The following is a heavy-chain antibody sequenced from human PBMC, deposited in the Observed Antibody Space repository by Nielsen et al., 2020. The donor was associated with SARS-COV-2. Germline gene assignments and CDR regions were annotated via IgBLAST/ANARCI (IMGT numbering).Heavy chain of an antibody. CDR3: ANHNYTYGMDV. J-gene: IGHJ6*02. D-gene: IGHD1-1*01. CDR1: GFTFDDYA. V-gene: IGHV3-9*01. CDR2: ISWNSGSI. Sequence: GGSLRLSCAASGFTFDDYAMHWVRQAPGKGLEWVSGISWNSGSIGYADSVKGRFTISRDNAKNSLYLQMNSLRAEDTALYYCANHNYTYGMDVWGQGTTVTVSS.